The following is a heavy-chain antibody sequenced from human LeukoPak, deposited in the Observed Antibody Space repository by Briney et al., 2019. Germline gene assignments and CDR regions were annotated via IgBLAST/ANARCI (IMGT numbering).Heavy chain of an antibody. V-gene: IGHV3-48*03. CDR3: ARLYSSSSGLRASDY. CDR2: ISSSGSTI. J-gene: IGHJ4*02. CDR1: GFTFSRYA. D-gene: IGHD6-6*01. Sequence: PGGSLRLSCAASGFTFSRYAMNWVRQAPGKGLEWVSYISSSGSTIFYADSVKGRFTISRDNAKNSLYLQMNSLRAEDTAVYYCARLYSSSSGLRASDYWGQGTLVTVSS.